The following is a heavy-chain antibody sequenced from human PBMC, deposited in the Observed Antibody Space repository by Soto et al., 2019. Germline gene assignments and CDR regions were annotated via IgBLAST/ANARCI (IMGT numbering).Heavy chain of an antibody. CDR3: TGYNYGDYEVRVSFDY. Sequence: EVQVVESGGGLVQPGGSLQLSCVASVLTFSNSAIHWVRQAPGKGLEWVGRIRSEGNSYSTSYAASVKGRFTISRDDSKNPAYLQMKSLRTEDTAIYYCTGYNYGDYEVRVSFDYWGQGTLVTVSS. D-gene: IGHD4-17*01. V-gene: IGHV3-73*01. CDR1: VLTFSNSA. CDR2: IRSEGNSYST. J-gene: IGHJ4*02.